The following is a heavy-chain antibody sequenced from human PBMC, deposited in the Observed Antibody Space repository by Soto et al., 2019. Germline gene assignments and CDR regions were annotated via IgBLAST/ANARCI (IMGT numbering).Heavy chain of an antibody. J-gene: IGHJ5*02. D-gene: IGHD6-6*01. CDR3: ARVGRIAARPFWFDP. V-gene: IGHV4-59*01. CDR2: IYYSRST. CDR1: GCSISSYY. Sequence: SETLSLTCTVSGCSISSYYWCWIRQPPRKGLEWIGYIYYSRSTNYNPSLKSRVTISVDTSKNQFSLKLSSVTAADTAVYYCARVGRIAARPFWFDPWGQGTPVS.